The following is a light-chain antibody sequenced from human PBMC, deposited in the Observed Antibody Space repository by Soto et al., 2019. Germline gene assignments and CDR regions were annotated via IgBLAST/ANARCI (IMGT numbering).Light chain of an antibody. J-gene: IGLJ2*01. Sequence: QPVLTQSPPASASLGASVKLTCTLSSGHSSYAIAWHQQQPERGPRYLMKLNSDGSHSKGDGIPDRFSGSSSGAERYLTISRLPSEDEADYYCQTWGTGVVVFGGGTKLTVL. CDR2: LNSDGSH. CDR1: SGHSSYA. V-gene: IGLV4-69*01. CDR3: QTWGTGVVV.